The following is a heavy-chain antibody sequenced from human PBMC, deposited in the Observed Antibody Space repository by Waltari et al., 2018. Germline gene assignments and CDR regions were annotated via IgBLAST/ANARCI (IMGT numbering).Heavy chain of an antibody. V-gene: IGHV1-69*01. CDR2: IIPIFGTA. D-gene: IGHD3-22*01. Sequence: QVQLVQSGAEVKKPGSSVKVSCKASGGTFSSYAISWVRQAPGQGIEWMGGIIPIFGTANYAQKFQGRVTITADESTSTAYMELSSLRSEDTAVYYCASGQYYYDSSGYHYYGMDVWGQGTTVTVSS. CDR1: GGTFSSYA. J-gene: IGHJ6*02. CDR3: ASGQYYYDSSGYHYYGMDV.